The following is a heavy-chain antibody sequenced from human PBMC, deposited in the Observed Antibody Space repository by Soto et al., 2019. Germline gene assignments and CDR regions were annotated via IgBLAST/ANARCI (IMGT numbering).Heavy chain of an antibody. CDR2: ITTSSTYI. V-gene: IGHV3-21*02. CDR1: GFTFSNHA. Sequence: EVQLVESGGGLVKPGGSLRLSCAGSGFTFSNHAMNWVRRTPGKGLEWVSTITTSSTYIAYTDSVKGRFTISRDDAKNALFLQMDSLRAEDTALYHCTKDLGSSWWGQGTLVTVSS. D-gene: IGHD1-26*01. J-gene: IGHJ1*01. CDR3: TKDLGSSW.